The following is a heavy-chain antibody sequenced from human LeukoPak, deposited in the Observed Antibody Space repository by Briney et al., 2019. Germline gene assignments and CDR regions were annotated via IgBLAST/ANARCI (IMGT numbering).Heavy chain of an antibody. V-gene: IGHV3-30*18. D-gene: IGHD1-26*01. J-gene: IGHJ4*02. CDR2: ISYDGSNK. CDR3: AKDQGEWELLGDY. CDR1: GFTFSSYG. Sequence: GGSLRLPCAASGFTFSSYGMHWVRQAPGKGLEWVAVISYDGSNKYYADSVKGRFTISRDNSKNTLYLQMNSLRAEDTAVYYCAKDQGEWELLGDYWGQGTLVTVSS.